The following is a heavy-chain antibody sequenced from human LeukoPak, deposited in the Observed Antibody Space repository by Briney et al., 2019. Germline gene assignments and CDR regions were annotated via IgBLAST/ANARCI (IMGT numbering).Heavy chain of an antibody. CDR1: GFTFSSYS. CDR3: ARDPPYCSSISCPMDV. Sequence: KPGGSLRLSCAASGFTFSSYSMNWVRQAPGKVLEWVSSISSGSVYKHYADSVKGHFTISRDNAKNSLYLQMNSLRAEDTAVYFCARDPPYCSSISCPMDVWGKGTTVTVSS. CDR2: ISSGSVYK. D-gene: IGHD2-2*01. V-gene: IGHV3-21*01. J-gene: IGHJ6*03.